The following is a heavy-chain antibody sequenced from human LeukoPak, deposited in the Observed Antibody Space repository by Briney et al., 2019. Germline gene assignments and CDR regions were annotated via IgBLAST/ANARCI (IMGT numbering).Heavy chain of an antibody. V-gene: IGHV4-4*07. CDR2: IYTSGST. CDR3: ARHGDYGDYEYFQH. J-gene: IGHJ1*01. CDR1: GGSISSYY. Sequence: SETLSLTCTVSGGSISSYYWSWIRQPAGKGLEWIGRIYTSGSTDYNPSLKSRVPTSVDYNPSLKSRVTISVDTSKNQFSLKLSSVTAADTAVYYCARHGDYGDYEYFQHWGQGTLVTVSS. D-gene: IGHD4-17*01.